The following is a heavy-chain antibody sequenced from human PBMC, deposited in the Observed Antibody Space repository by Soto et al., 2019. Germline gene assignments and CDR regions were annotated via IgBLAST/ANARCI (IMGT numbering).Heavy chain of an antibody. CDR1: GYTFTSYA. D-gene: IGHD1-1*01. J-gene: IGHJ6*02. CDR3: ARGDNWNTQKCFYYGMDV. V-gene: IGHV1-3*05. CDR2: INAGNGNT. Sequence: QVQLVQSGAEEKKPGASVKVSCKASGYTFTSYAMHWVRQAPGQRLEWMGWINAGNGNTKYSQKFHGRVTITRDTCARIAYMKQSSLGSDDTAVYYCARGDNWNTQKCFYYGMDVWGQGTTVTVSS.